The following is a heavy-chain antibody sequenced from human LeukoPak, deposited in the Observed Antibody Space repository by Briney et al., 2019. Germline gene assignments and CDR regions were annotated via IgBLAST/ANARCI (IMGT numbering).Heavy chain of an antibody. D-gene: IGHD3-3*01. V-gene: IGHV3-53*01. Sequence: PGGSLRLSCAASGGTVSNSYMSWVRKTPGKGLEWISVIYGEGSGGSTYYAESMKGRFTISRDNSKNTVYLQMNSLRAEDTAVYFCARVRFVEFFDYWGQGTLVTVSS. CDR3: ARVRFVEFFDY. J-gene: IGHJ4*02. CDR1: GGTVSNSY. CDR2: IYGEGSGGST.